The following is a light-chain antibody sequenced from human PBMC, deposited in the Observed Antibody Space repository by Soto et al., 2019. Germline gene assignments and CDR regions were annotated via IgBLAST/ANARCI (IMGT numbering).Light chain of an antibody. J-gene: IGLJ1*01. CDR3: CSYAGSNNFPYV. V-gene: IGLV2-8*01. CDR1: SSDVGGYNY. CDR2: EVS. Sequence: QSVLTQPPSAPGSPGQSVTISCTGTSSDVGGYNYVSWYQQHPGKAPKLMIYEVSKRPSGVPDRFSGSKSGNTASLTVSGLQAEDEADYYCCSYAGSNNFPYVFGTGTKVTVL.